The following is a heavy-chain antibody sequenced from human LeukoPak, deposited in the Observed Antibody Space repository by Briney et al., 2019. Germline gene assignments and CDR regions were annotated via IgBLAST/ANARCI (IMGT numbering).Heavy chain of an antibody. CDR3: ASNYYDSSGYRD. CDR2: IYYSGST. CDR1: GGSISSSSYY. D-gene: IGHD3-22*01. J-gene: IGHJ4*02. Sequence: PSETLSLTCTVSGGSISSSSYYWGWIRQPPGKGLEWIGGIYYSGSTYHNPSLKSRVTISVDTSKNQFSLKLSSVTAADTAVYYCASNYYDSSGYRDWGQGTLVTVSS. V-gene: IGHV4-39*07.